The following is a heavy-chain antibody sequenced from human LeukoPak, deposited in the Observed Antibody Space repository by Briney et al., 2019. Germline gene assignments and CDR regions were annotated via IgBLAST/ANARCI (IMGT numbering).Heavy chain of an antibody. Sequence: GGSLRLSCAASGFTFSSYSMNWVRQAPGKGLEWVSYISSTGSTIYYADSVRGRFTISRDNAKNSLYLQMNSLRAEDTPVYYCARGSYSSSNYFDYWGQGTLVTVSS. CDR1: GFTFSSYS. J-gene: IGHJ4*02. D-gene: IGHD6-6*01. V-gene: IGHV3-48*01. CDR3: ARGSYSSSNYFDY. CDR2: ISSTGSTI.